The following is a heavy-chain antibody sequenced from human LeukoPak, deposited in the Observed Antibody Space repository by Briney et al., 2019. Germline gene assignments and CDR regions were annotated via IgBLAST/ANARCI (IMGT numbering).Heavy chain of an antibody. Sequence: GGSLRLSCAASGFGFSVYWMHWVRQAPGKERMWVAHINEDGTSASHADSVKCRFTITRDNAKNTLYLQMNSLTVEDTAVYYCARVPTNSYGFGQWGQGSLVTVSS. D-gene: IGHD5-18*01. J-gene: IGHJ4*02. CDR2: INEDGTSA. V-gene: IGHV3-74*01. CDR1: GFGFSVYW. CDR3: ARVPTNSYGFGQ.